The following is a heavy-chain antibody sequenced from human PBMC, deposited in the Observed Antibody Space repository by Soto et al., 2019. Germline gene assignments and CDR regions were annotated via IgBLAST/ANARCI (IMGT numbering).Heavy chain of an antibody. D-gene: IGHD3-10*01. Sequence: PGGSLRLSCAASGFTFSSYEVNWVRQAPGKGLEWVSYISSSGSTIYYADSVKGRFTISRDNSKNTLYLQMNSLRAEDTAVYYCAKVGGYYGSGSNWFDPWGQGTLVTVSS. CDR2: ISSSGSTI. CDR3: AKVGGYYGSGSNWFDP. V-gene: IGHV3-48*03. CDR1: GFTFSSYE. J-gene: IGHJ5*02.